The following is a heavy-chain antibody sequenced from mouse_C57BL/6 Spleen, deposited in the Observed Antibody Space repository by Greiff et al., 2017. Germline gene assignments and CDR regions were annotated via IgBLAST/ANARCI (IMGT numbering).Heavy chain of an antibody. CDR1: GFTFSDSG. D-gene: IGHD1-2*01. CDR2: ISSGSRTI. V-gene: IGHV5-17*01. Sequence: EVKLMESGGGLVKPGGSLKLSCAASGFTFSDSGMHWVRQAPEKGLEWVAYISSGSRTIYYADTVKGRFTISRDNAKNTLFRQMTSLRSEDTAMYYCARKVHLRALDNWGQGTSVTVSS. CDR3: ARKVHLRALDN. J-gene: IGHJ4*01.